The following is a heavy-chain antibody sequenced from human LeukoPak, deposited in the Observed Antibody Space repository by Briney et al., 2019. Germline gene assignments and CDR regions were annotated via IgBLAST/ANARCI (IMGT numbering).Heavy chain of an antibody. J-gene: IGHJ3*02. Sequence: PSETLSLTCTVSGGSISSYYWSWIRQPPGKGLEWIGYIYYSGSTNYNPSLKSRVTISVDTSKNQFSLKLSSVTAADTAVYYCAREEPTRDAFDIWGQGTMVTVSS. CDR2: IYYSGST. CDR3: AREEPTRDAFDI. D-gene: IGHD1-1*01. V-gene: IGHV4-59*01. CDR1: GGSISSYY.